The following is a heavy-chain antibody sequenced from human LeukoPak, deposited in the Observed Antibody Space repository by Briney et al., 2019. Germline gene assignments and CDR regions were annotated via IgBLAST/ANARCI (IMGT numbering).Heavy chain of an antibody. CDR2: MHYSGST. Sequence: RSSETLSLTCTVSGGSISSGDYYWTWIRQHPGKGLEWMGYMHYSGSTYYNTSLKSRRTISVDTYKSQISLKVSSVAAAETAVYYCARAKDISGWYLAYWGQGTLVTVSS. V-gene: IGHV4-31*03. CDR1: GGSISSGDYY. CDR3: ARAKDISGWYLAY. J-gene: IGHJ4*02. D-gene: IGHD6-19*01.